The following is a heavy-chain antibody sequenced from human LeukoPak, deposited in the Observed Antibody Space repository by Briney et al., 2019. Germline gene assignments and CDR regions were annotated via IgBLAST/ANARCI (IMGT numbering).Heavy chain of an antibody. CDR2: IYYSGST. CDR3: ARGEYGLFDY. Sequence: PSETLSLTCTVSGGSISSGSYYWSWIRQPPGKEREWIGYIYYSGSTKYNLSLKSRVTISVDTSKNQLSLKLSSVTAADTAVYYCARGEYGLFDYWGQGTLVTVSS. D-gene: IGHD2/OR15-2a*01. CDR1: GGSISSGSYY. V-gene: IGHV4-61*01. J-gene: IGHJ4*02.